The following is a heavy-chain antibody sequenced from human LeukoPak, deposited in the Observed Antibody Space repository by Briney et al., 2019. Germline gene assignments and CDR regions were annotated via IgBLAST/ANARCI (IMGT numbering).Heavy chain of an antibody. CDR1: GGSPSSSSYY. J-gene: IGHJ6*03. V-gene: IGHV4-39*01. CDR3: ARFSCYYYYMDV. CDR2: IYYSGST. Sequence: SETLSLTCIVSGGSPSSSSYYWDWIRQPPGRELEWIGSIYYSGSTYYNPSLKSRVTISVDTSKIQFSLKLSSVTAADTAVYYCARFSCYYYYMDVWGRGTTVTVSS.